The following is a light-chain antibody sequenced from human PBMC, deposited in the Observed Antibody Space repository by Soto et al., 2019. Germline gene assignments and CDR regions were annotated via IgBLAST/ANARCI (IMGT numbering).Light chain of an antibody. CDR3: QAWDSSNVV. V-gene: IGLV3-1*01. J-gene: IGLJ2*01. Sequence: SYELTQPPSVSVSPGQTASITCSGDKLGDKYACWYQQKPGQSPVLVIYQDRKRPSGIPERFSGSNSGNTATLTISGTQAMDGADYYCQAWDSSNVVFGGGTQLTVL. CDR2: QDR. CDR1: KLGDKY.